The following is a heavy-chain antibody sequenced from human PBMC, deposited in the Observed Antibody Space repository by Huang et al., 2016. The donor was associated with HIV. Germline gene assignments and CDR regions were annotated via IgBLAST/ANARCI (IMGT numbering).Heavy chain of an antibody. Sequence: QVQLVESGGGVVQPGRSLRLSCVASGFTFNNFGMHWVRQAPGNGLGWVAVISYDGSSGSYSGSVKGRFTISRDNPMDTLYLQMNSLRPDDTAVDYCAKESRWYSDLDNWGQGTLVTVSS. CDR3: AKESRWYSDLDN. D-gene: IGHD2-15*01. J-gene: IGHJ4*02. V-gene: IGHV3-30*18. CDR1: GFTFNNFG. CDR2: ISYDGSSG.